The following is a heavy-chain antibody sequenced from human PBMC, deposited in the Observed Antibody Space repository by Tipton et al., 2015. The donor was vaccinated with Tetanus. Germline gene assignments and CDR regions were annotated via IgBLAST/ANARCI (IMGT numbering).Heavy chain of an antibody. D-gene: IGHD3-16*01. J-gene: IGHJ5*02. CDR1: GGSLSRYY. CDR2: VDDSGST. CDR3: VRSHVFRLTLFGEEIPRSGRFDP. Sequence: TLSLTCAVYGGSLSRYYWTWIRQPPGKGLEWIGEVDDSGSTNYSPSLKSRVTISLDTSKNEFSLRLRSVTAADTALYYCVRSHVFRLTLFGEEIPRSGRFDPWGQGTLVTVSS. V-gene: IGHV4-34*07.